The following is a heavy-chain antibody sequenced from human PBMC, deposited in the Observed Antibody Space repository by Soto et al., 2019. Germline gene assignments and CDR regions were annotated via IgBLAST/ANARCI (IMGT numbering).Heavy chain of an antibody. V-gene: IGHV3-7*01. J-gene: IGHJ4*02. Sequence: EVDLVESGGGLFQPGGSLRLSRAASGFTFSTTWMNWLRQAPGKGLELVANMNPDGSWGSCVDSVKGRFTISRDYAKHSLSLQMNSLRADDTAVYYCLGGADYCGLRPLLNVSS. D-gene: IGHD2-21*01. CDR1: GFTFSTTW. CDR3: LGGADY. CDR2: MNPDGSWG.